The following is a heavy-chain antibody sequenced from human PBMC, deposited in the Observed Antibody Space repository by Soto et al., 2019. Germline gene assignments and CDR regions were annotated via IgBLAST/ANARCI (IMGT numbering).Heavy chain of an antibody. CDR3: ARDQGGDLDY. Sequence: QVQLQESGPGLMKPSQTLSLTCTVSGASIGRGGYYWTWIRQHPGKALEWMGHIHFSGETNYNPSLMGRLPMSIDTSTHQFSLNLAAVTAADTAMYYCARDQGGDLDYWGQGTLVTVSS. V-gene: IGHV4-31*03. D-gene: IGHD2-21*01. J-gene: IGHJ4*02. CDR2: IHFSGET. CDR1: GASIGRGGYY.